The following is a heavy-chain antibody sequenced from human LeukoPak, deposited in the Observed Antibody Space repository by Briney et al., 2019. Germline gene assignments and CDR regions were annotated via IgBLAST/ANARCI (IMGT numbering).Heavy chain of an antibody. CDR2: ISYDGSNK. D-gene: IGHD5-12*01. V-gene: IGHV3-30*18. Sequence: GGSLRLSCTASGFTFGDYGMHWVRQAPGKGLEWVAVISYDGSNKYYADSVKGRFTISRDNSKNTLYLQMNSLRAEDTAVYYCAKSFGGYDPRDYFDYWGQGTLVTVSS. J-gene: IGHJ4*02. CDR1: GFTFGDYG. CDR3: AKSFGGYDPRDYFDY.